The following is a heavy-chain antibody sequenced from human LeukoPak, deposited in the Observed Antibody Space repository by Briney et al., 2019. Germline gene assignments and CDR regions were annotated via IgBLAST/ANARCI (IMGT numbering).Heavy chain of an antibody. CDR3: AKSRDGYNYYHYFDY. J-gene: IGHJ4*02. D-gene: IGHD5-24*01. CDR2: ISYDGSNK. Sequence: GGALRLSCAASGFTFSSYGMHWVRQAPGKGLEWVAVISYDGSNKYYADSVKGRFTISRDNSKHTLYLQMNSLRAEDTAVYYCAKSRDGYNYYHYFDYWGQGTLVTVSS. V-gene: IGHV3-30*18. CDR1: GFTFSSYG.